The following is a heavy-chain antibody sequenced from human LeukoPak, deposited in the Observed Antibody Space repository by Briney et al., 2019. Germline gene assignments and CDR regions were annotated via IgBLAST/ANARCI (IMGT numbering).Heavy chain of an antibody. V-gene: IGHV1-18*01. CDR3: AREENYSGSYGHDAFDI. J-gene: IGHJ3*02. Sequence: ASVKVSRKASGYTFTSYGISWVRQAPGQGLEWMGWISAYNGNTNYAQKLQGRVTMTTDTSTSTAYMELRSLRSDDTAVYYCAREENYSGSYGHDAFDIWGQGTMVTVFS. D-gene: IGHD1-26*01. CDR2: ISAYNGNT. CDR1: GYTFTSYG.